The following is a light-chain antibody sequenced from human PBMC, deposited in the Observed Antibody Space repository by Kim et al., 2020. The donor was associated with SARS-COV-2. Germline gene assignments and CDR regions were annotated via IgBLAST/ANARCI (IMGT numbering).Light chain of an antibody. CDR2: RSN. CDR3: AAWDDSLSGWV. J-gene: IGLJ3*02. V-gene: IGLV1-47*01. Sequence: GQSVSISCSGGSSNIGSKSEYWYQQLPGTAPKLLIYRSNQRPSGVPDRFSGSKSGTSASLAISGLRSEDEADYYCAAWDDSLSGWVFGGGTQLTVL. CDR1: SSNIGSKS.